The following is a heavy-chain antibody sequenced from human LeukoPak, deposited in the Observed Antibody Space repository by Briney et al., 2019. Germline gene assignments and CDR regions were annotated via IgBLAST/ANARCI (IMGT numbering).Heavy chain of an antibody. CDR1: GFTFDDYA. Sequence: PGGSPRLSCAASGFTFDDYAMHWVRQAPGKGLEWVSGISWNSGSIGYADSVKGRFTISRDNAKNSLYLQMNSLRAEDTALYYCAKGAYYYDSSGYVQGGFQHWGQGTLVTVSS. D-gene: IGHD3-22*01. CDR2: ISWNSGSI. V-gene: IGHV3-9*01. J-gene: IGHJ1*01. CDR3: AKGAYYYDSSGYVQGGFQH.